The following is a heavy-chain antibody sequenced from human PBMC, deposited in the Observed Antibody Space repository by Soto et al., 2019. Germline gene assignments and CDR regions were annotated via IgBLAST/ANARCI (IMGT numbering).Heavy chain of an antibody. J-gene: IGHJ4*02. Sequence: GGSLRLSCAASGFTFSSYAMHWVRQAPGKGLEYVSAISSNGGSTYYANSVKGRFTISRDNSKNTLYLQMGSLRAEDMAVYYCARMASSGYSFDYWGQGTLVTVSS. CDR1: GFTFSSYA. D-gene: IGHD3-22*01. CDR2: ISSNGGST. V-gene: IGHV3-64*01. CDR3: ARMASSGYSFDY.